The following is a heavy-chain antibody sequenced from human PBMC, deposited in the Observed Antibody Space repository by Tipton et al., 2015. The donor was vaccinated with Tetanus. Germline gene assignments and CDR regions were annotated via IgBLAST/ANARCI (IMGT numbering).Heavy chain of an antibody. CDR3: ARGARGYTYG. J-gene: IGHJ4*02. V-gene: IGHV1-69*01. Sequence: QSGAEVKKPGSSVKVSCKASGGTFTNYALSWVRQAPGQGLEWVGGITPIFGTTNSAPKFQGRVTITADESTNTAYMELSSLRSEDTAVYYCARGARGYTYGWGQGTLVTVSS. CDR1: GGTFTNYA. D-gene: IGHD5-18*01. CDR2: ITPIFGTT.